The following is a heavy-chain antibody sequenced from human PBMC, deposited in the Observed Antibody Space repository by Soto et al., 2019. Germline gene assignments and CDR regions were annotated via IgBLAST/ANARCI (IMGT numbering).Heavy chain of an antibody. CDR2: IYYSGST. Sequence: QVQLQESGPGLVKPSQTLYLTCTVSGGSISSGGYYWSWIRQHPGKGLEWIGYIYYSGSTYYNPPIKSRVTMSVDTSENQFSLRLSSVTAADTAVYYCARKDSGYADYMDVWGKGTTVTVSS. V-gene: IGHV4-31*03. CDR3: ARKDSGYADYMDV. J-gene: IGHJ6*03. CDR1: GGSISSGGYY. D-gene: IGHD5-12*01.